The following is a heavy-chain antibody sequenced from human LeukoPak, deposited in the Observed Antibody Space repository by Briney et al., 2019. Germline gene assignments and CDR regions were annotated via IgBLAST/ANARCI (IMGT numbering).Heavy chain of an antibody. CDR1: GFTFSSYG. CDR3: ARSIVVVTGHFDY. D-gene: IGHD2-21*02. V-gene: IGHV3-30*03. Sequence: GGSLRLSCAASGFTFSSYGMHWVRQAPGKGLEWVAVISYDGSNKYYADSVKGRFTISRDNSKNTLYLQMNSLRAEDTAVYYCARSIVVVTGHFDYWGQGTLVTVST. J-gene: IGHJ4*02. CDR2: ISYDGSNK.